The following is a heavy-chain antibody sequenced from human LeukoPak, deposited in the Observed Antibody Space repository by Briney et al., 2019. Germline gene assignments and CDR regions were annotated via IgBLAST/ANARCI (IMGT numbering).Heavy chain of an antibody. CDR2: ISSSSGTI. CDR3: ARVRPGWYVDY. J-gene: IGHJ4*02. CDR1: GFSFSTYS. D-gene: IGHD6-19*01. Sequence: GGSLRLSCAASGFSFSTYSMIWVRQAPGKGLEWVSYISSSSGTIYYADSVKGRFTISRDNAKDSMYLQMNGLTDEDTAVYYCARVRPGWYVDYWGQGSLDTVSS. V-gene: IGHV3-48*02.